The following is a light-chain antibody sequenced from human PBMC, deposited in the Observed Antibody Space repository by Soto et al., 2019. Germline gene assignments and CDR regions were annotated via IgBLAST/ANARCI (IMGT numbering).Light chain of an antibody. CDR2: GAS. J-gene: IGKJ1*01. CDR1: QSFSSTF. Sequence: EILLTQSPDSLSLSPGDRATLSCRASQSFSSTFFAWYQQKPGQAPRLLIYGASSRATGIPDMVSGSGSATDFTLTISRLAPEDFAVYYCQQYASSVTFGQGTKVEIK. V-gene: IGKV3-20*01. CDR3: QQYASSVT.